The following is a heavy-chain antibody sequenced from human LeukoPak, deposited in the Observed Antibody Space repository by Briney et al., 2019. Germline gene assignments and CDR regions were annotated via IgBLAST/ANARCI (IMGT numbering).Heavy chain of an antibody. D-gene: IGHD3-22*01. J-gene: IGHJ4*02. CDR3: ARSREGRPMIVVGSDY. CDR1: GFTFTSSA. V-gene: IGHV1-58*02. Sequence: ASVKVSCKASGFTFTSSAMQWVRQARGQRLEWIGWIVVGSGNTNYAQKFQERVSITRDMSTSTAYMELSSLRSEDTAVYYCARSREGRPMIVVGSDYWGQGTLVTVSS. CDR2: IVVGSGNT.